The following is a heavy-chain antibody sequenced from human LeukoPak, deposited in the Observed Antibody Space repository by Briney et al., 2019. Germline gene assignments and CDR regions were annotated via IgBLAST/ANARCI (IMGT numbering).Heavy chain of an antibody. V-gene: IGHV3-30*18. CDR2: ISYDGSDK. CDR1: GFSFSTYG. J-gene: IGHJ4*02. Sequence: GGSLRLSCAASGFSFSTYGMHWVRQAPGKGLEWVAVISYDGSDKYYADSVKGRFTISRDNSRNTLYLQMNSLRVEDTAVYYCAKEVGTFTLDYWGQGTLVTVSS. CDR3: AKEVGTFTLDY. D-gene: IGHD1-26*01.